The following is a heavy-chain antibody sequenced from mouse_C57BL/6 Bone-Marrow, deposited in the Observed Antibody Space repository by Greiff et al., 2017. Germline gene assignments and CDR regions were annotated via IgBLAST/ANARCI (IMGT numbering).Heavy chain of an antibody. Sequence: QVQLQQPGAELVKPGASVKMSCKASGYTFTSYWITWVKQRPGQGLEWIGDIYPGSGSTNYNEKLKSKATLTVDTSSSTAYMQLSSLTSEDSAVYYCANGYPLYYYAMDYWGQGTSVTVSS. V-gene: IGHV1-55*01. J-gene: IGHJ4*01. D-gene: IGHD2-2*01. CDR1: GYTFTSYW. CDR2: IYPGSGST. CDR3: ANGYPLYYYAMDY.